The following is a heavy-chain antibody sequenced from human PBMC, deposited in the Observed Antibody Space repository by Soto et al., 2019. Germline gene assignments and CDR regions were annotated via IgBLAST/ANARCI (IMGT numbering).Heavy chain of an antibody. J-gene: IGHJ4*02. CDR3: AKVQAKWSKFFDY. CDR2: INTYKGNT. Sequence: VLVRVAGRGSGYAFTSCGISWVRQAPGQGLEWMGWINTYKGNTNYAQKFQGRVTMTTDTSTSTAYMELRSLRSDDTAIYYCAKVQAKWSKFFDYWGQGTLVTVSS. V-gene: IGHV1-18*01. CDR1: GYAFTSCG. D-gene: IGHD2-15*01.